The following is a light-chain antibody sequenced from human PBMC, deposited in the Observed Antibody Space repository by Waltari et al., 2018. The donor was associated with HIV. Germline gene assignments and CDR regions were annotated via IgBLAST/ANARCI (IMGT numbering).Light chain of an antibody. CDR1: NIGTTS. Sequence: SYVLTQPPSVSVAPGKTATITCGGDNIGTTSVHWYQQRPGQAPVLVVYHDNNRPSGVPERFSGSNSGDTATLTISRVEAGDEADYYCQAWYHSDDPIFFGGGTQLTVL. CDR2: HDN. J-gene: IGLJ2*01. V-gene: IGLV3-21*03. CDR3: QAWYHSDDPIF.